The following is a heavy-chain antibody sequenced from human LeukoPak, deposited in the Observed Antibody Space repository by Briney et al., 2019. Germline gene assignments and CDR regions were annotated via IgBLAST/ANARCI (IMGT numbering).Heavy chain of an antibody. CDR3: ARGPRDTYYYDSSGYYYGT. V-gene: IGHV3-74*01. CDR2: INSDGSST. CDR1: GFTFSSYW. Sequence: PGRSLRLSCAASGFTFSSYWMHWVRQAPGKGLVWVSRINSDGSSTSYADSVKGRFTISRDNAKNTLYLQMNSLRAEDTAVYYCARGPRDTYYYDSSGYYYGTWGQGTLVTVSS. D-gene: IGHD3-22*01. J-gene: IGHJ4*02.